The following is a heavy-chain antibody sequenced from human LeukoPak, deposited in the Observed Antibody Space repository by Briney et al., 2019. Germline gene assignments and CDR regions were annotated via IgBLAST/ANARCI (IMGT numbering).Heavy chain of an antibody. D-gene: IGHD3-16*01. CDR1: SVTITSYY. Sequence: SETLSLTCTVSSVTITSYYWSWIRQPPGQGREYMGHINYTGTTDYNPSLKSRVTMSVDTSKSQCSLRLVSVAASDTAGYFWAGGPSQHYFDYWGQGTLVAVS. J-gene: IGHJ4*02. V-gene: IGHV4-59*01. CDR3: AGGPSQHYFDY. CDR2: INYTGTT.